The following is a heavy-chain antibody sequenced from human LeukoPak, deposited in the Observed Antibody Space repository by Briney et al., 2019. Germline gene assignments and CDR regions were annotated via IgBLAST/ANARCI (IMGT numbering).Heavy chain of an antibody. J-gene: IGHJ4*02. V-gene: IGHV3-30*03. CDR2: ISYDGSNK. CDR1: GFTFSSYG. D-gene: IGHD2-2*01. CDR3: ARELSPVVKYYFEY. Sequence: GGSLRLSCAASGFTFSSYGMHWVRQAPGKGLEWVAVISYDGSNKYYADSVKGRFTISRDNSKNMLYLQMNSLRAEDTALYYCARELSPVVKYYFEYWGQGTLVTVSP.